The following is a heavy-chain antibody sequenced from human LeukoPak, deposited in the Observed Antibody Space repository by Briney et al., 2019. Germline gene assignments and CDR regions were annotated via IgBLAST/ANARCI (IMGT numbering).Heavy chain of an antibody. Sequence: GGSLRLSCVTTGFIFSSYGMHWVRQAPGKGLEWVAVIWNDGSYKYYADSVKGRFTISRDNSKNTLYVQVNSLGTEDTAAYYCAKGSYYDSSGSFYFDYWGQGTLVTVSS. J-gene: IGHJ4*02. D-gene: IGHD3-22*01. CDR2: IWNDGSYK. CDR3: AKGSYYDSSGSFYFDY. CDR1: GFIFSSYG. V-gene: IGHV3-33*06.